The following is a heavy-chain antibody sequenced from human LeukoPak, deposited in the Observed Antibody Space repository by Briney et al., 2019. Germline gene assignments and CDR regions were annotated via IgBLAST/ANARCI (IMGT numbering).Heavy chain of an antibody. Sequence: QPGRSLRLSCAASGFTFSSYGMHWVRQAPGKGLEWVAIIKQDGSEKYYVDSVKGRFTISRDNAKNSLYLQMNSLRAEDTAVYYCATPVVLVTPTDAFDIWGQGTMVTVSS. J-gene: IGHJ3*02. CDR2: IKQDGSEK. CDR1: GFTFSSYG. V-gene: IGHV3-7*01. D-gene: IGHD2-21*01. CDR3: ATPVVLVTPTDAFDI.